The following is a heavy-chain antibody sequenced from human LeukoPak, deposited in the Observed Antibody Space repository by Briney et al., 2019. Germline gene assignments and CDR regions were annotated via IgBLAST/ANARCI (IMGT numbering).Heavy chain of an antibody. CDR2: ISWNSGSI. J-gene: IGHJ4*02. Sequence: GGSLRLSCAASGFTFDDYAMHWVRQAPGKGLEWVSGISWNSGSIGYADSVKGRFTISRDNAKNSLYLQMNSLRAEDMALYYCAKDGAPLSGSLGGEFDYWGQGTLVTVSS. CDR3: AKDGAPLSGSLGGEFDY. D-gene: IGHD1-26*01. V-gene: IGHV3-9*03. CDR1: GFTFDDYA.